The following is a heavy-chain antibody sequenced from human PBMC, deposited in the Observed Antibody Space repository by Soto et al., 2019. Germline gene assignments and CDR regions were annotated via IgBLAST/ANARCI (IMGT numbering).Heavy chain of an antibody. Sequence: GGSLRLSCAASGFIFNTYSMDWVRQAPGKGLEWVASISPSGSYMYYGDSLKGRFTVSRDNAKNSLYLQMDSLRADDTAIYYCARFGLVTFDCWGRGTLVTVSS. D-gene: IGHD3-3*01. CDR1: GFIFNTYS. CDR3: ARFGLVTFDC. J-gene: IGHJ4*02. CDR2: ISPSGSYM. V-gene: IGHV3-21*01.